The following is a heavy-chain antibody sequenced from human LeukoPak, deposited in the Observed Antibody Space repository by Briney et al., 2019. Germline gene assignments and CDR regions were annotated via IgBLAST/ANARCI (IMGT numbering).Heavy chain of an antibody. Sequence: PGGSLRLSCAASGFTFSSYAMSWVRQAPGKGLEWVSAISGSGGSTYYADSVKGRFTISRDNSKNTLYLQMNSLRAEDTAVYYCARASGIYCSGGSCYPTWFDPWGQGTLVTVSS. CDR1: GFTFSSYA. V-gene: IGHV3-23*01. CDR3: ARASGIYCSGGSCYPTWFDP. J-gene: IGHJ5*02. CDR2: ISGSGGST. D-gene: IGHD2-15*01.